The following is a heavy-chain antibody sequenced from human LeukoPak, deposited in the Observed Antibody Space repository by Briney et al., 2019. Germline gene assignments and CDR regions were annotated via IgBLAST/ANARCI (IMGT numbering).Heavy chain of an antibody. CDR3: ARRGRNSSGWQDYL. CDR1: GGSISSYY. Sequence: SETLSPTCTVSGGSISSYYWSWIRQHPGKGLEWIANIYHTGSTNYNPSLSSRVTISIDTAKNQFSLKLTSVTAADTAVYYCARRGRNSSGWQDYLWGQGTLVTV. J-gene: IGHJ4*02. CDR2: IYHTGST. D-gene: IGHD6-25*01. V-gene: IGHV4-59*01.